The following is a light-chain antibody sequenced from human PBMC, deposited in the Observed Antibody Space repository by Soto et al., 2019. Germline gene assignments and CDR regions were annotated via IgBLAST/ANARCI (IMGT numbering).Light chain of an antibody. CDR3: AAWDDNLKGVV. J-gene: IGLJ3*02. CDR2: YDD. V-gene: IGLV1-36*01. CDR1: SSNIGNNA. Sequence: QLVLTQPPSVSEAPRQRVTISCSGSSSNIGNNAVNWYQQLPGKAPKLLIYYDDLLPSGVSDRFSGSKSGTSASLAISGLQSEDEADYYCAAWDDNLKGVVFGGGTKLTVL.